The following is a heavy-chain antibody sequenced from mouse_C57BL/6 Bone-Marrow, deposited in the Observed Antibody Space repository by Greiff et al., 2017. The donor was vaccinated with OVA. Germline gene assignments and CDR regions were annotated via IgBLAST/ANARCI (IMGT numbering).Heavy chain of an antibody. CDR2: INPNNGGT. V-gene: IGHV1-18*01. CDR3: ARYYGSSYRAMDY. CDR1: GYTFTDYN. Sequence: LKVSGPELVKPGASVKIPCKASGYTFTDYNMDWVKQSHGKSLEWIGDINPNNGGTIYNQKFKGKATLTVDKSSSTAYMELRSLTSEDTAVYYCARYYGSSYRAMDYWGQGTSVTVSS. D-gene: IGHD1-1*01. J-gene: IGHJ4*01.